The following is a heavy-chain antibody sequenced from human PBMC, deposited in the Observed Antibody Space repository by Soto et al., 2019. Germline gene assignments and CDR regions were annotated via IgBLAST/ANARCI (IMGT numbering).Heavy chain of an antibody. J-gene: IGHJ4*02. CDR1: GYSFAGYW. D-gene: IGHD2-2*02. CDR2: IDPSDSYT. Sequence: GESLKISCKGSGYSFAGYWITWVRQKPGKGLEWMGRIDPSDSYTTYSPSFQGHVTISTDKSFSTAYLQWSGLKASDTAMYYCARLGYCTGTSCYTFDSWGQGTLVTVSS. V-gene: IGHV5-10-1*01. CDR3: ARLGYCTGTSCYTFDS.